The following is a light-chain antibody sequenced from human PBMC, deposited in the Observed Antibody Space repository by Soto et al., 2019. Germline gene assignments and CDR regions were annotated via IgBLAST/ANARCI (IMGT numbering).Light chain of an antibody. CDR3: QQYNSFWT. J-gene: IGKJ1*01. CDR2: KAS. V-gene: IGKV1-5*03. CDR1: QSISSW. Sequence: DIQMTQSPSTLSASVGDRATITCRASQSISSWLAWYQQKPGKAPKLLIYKASSLESGVPPRFSGSGSGTEFTLTISSLQPDDFATYYCQQYNSFWTFGQGTKVEIK.